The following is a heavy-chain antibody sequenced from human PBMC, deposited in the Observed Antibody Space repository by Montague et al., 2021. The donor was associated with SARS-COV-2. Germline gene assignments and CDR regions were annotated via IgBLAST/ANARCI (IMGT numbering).Heavy chain of an antibody. CDR3: AKDFSNFVGASTD. V-gene: IGHV3-23*01. D-gene: IGHD1-26*01. J-gene: IGHJ4*02. Sequence: SLRLSGAVSGFTFSSNAMAWVRQAPGKGLEWVATIDVGGDNRNYSDSVXGRFTISRDNSKNTLYLQMNGLRAEDTAIFYCAKDFSNFVGASTDWGQGTLVTVSS. CDR1: GFTFSSNA. CDR2: IDVGGDNR.